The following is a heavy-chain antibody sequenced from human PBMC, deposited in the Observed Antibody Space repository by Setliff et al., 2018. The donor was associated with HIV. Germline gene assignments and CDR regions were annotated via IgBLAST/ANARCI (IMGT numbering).Heavy chain of an antibody. CDR1: GFTFNSYW. CDR3: ARAYNVYDYRSDSSGYDY. D-gene: IGHD3-22*01. V-gene: IGHV3-7*03. CDR2: IQQDGSEK. J-gene: IGHJ4*02. Sequence: PGGSLRLSCAASGFTFNSYWMNWVRQAPGKGLEWVANIQQDGSEKNSVDSYVDSVKGRLSISRDNAKNSLFLQLSSLRAEDTAVYYCARAYNVYDYRSDSSGYDYWGQGTLVTVSS.